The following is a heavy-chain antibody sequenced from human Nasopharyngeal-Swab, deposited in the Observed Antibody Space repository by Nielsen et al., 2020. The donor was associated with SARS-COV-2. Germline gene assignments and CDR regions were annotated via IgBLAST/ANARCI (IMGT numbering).Heavy chain of an antibody. J-gene: IGHJ5*02. CDR3: ARDLGYCSGGSCYYTRFDP. CDR2: IFSNDEK. V-gene: IGHV2-26*01. Sequence: SCPTLVKPTATLTLTCTVSGFSLSNARMGVSWIRQPPGKALEWLAHIFSNDEKSYSTSLKSRLTISKDTSKSQVVLTMTNMDPVDTATYYCARDLGYCSGGSCYYTRFDPWGQGTLVTVSS. CDR1: GFSLSNARMG. D-gene: IGHD2-15*01.